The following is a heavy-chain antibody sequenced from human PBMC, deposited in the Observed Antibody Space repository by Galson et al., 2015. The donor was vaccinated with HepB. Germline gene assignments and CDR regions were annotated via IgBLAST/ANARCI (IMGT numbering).Heavy chain of an antibody. CDR3: ARGDGYNFWDY. J-gene: IGHJ4*02. D-gene: IGHD5-24*01. CDR1: GFTVSENY. V-gene: IGHV3-66*01. Sequence: SLRLSCTASGFTVSENYMSWVRQAPGKGLEWVSVIYIGGSTYYADSVKGRFTISRDNSKNTVFLQMNSLRVEDTAVYYCARGDGYNFWDYWGQGTLVTVSS. CDR2: IYIGGST.